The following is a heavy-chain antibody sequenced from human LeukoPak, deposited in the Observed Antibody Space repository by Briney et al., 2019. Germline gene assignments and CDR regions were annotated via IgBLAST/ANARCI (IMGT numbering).Heavy chain of an antibody. D-gene: IGHD3-10*01. Sequence: GGSLRLSCAASGFTFSSYEMNWVRQAPGKGLEWVSYISSSGSTIYYADSVKGRFTISRDNAKNSLYLQMNSLRAEDTAVYYCARGCRITPFDYWGQGTLVTVSS. J-gene: IGHJ4*02. CDR2: ISSSGSTI. CDR1: GFTFSSYE. CDR3: ARGCRITPFDY. V-gene: IGHV3-48*03.